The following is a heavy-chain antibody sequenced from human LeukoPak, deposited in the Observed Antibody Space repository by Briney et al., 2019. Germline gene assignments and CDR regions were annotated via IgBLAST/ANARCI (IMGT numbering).Heavy chain of an antibody. CDR3: ASLRATVTSPDY. Sequence: PGGSLRHSRAASGFTFSTYSMNWVRPAPGRGREWGSYISSSSSTIYYADSVKGRFTISRDNAKNSLYLQMNSLRVEDTAVYYCASLRATVTSPDYWGQGTLVTVSS. CDR1: GFTFSTYS. V-gene: IGHV3-48*01. J-gene: IGHJ4*02. CDR2: ISSSSSTI. D-gene: IGHD4-17*01.